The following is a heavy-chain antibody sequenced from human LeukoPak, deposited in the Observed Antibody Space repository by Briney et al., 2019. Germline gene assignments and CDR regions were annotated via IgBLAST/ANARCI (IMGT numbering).Heavy chain of an antibody. D-gene: IGHD2-2*01. CDR2: INHSGST. V-gene: IGHV4-34*01. CDR1: GGSFSGYC. Sequence: PSETLSLTCAVYGGSFSGYCWSWIRQPPGKGLEWIGEINHSGSTNYNPSLKSRVTISVDTSKNQFSLKLSSVTAADTAVYYCASSGCSSTSCPPDYWGQGTLVTVSS. J-gene: IGHJ4*02. CDR3: ASSGCSSTSCPPDY.